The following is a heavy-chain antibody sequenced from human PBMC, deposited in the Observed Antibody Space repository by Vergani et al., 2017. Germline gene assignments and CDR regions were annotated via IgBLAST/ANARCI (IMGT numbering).Heavy chain of an antibody. Sequence: QVQLQESGPGLVRPSQTLSLTCTVSGGSISSGSYYWSWVRQPAGKGLEWIGRFYPGGGTSYNPSLKSRVTISVDTSKNQFSLQLSSVTAADTAVYYCARDPLYSTTWPFLLLDMDVWGQGTTVTVSS. CDR3: ARDPLYSTTWPFLLLDMDV. CDR1: GGSISSGSYY. D-gene: IGHD6-13*01. CDR2: FYPGGGT. J-gene: IGHJ6*02. V-gene: IGHV4-61*02.